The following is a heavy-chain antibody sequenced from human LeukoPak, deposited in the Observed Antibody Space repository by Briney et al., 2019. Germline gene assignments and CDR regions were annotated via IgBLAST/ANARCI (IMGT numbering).Heavy chain of an antibody. CDR3: ARDPGYCSGGSCQYYYYYYMDV. Sequence: GGSLRLSCAASGFTFSDYYMSWIRQAPGKGLEWVSYISSSGSTIYYADSVKGRFTISRDNAKNSLYLQVNSLRAEDTAVYYCARDPGYCSGGSCQYYYYYYMDVWGKGTTVTVSS. V-gene: IGHV3-11*04. CDR1: GFTFSDYY. J-gene: IGHJ6*03. CDR2: ISSSGSTI. D-gene: IGHD2-15*01.